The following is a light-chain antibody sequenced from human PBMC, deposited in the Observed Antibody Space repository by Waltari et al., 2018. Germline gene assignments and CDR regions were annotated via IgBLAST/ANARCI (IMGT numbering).Light chain of an antibody. V-gene: IGLV3-21*01. Sequence: SYVMSQPPSVSVAPGRTARLTCAGDHLAGKSLHWYQKKPGQAPVVVIYYDSDRPSGIPERFSGSNSGDTATLTITRVEAGDEADYSCQVWETTSGHPTAVFGGGTKLTVL. CDR1: HLAGKS. J-gene: IGLJ2*01. CDR3: QVWETTSGHPTAV. CDR2: YDS.